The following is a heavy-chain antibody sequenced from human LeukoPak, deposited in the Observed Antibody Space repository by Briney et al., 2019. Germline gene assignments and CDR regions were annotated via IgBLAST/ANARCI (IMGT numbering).Heavy chain of an antibody. CDR1: GFTFSSYG. J-gene: IGHJ4*02. CDR3: AKADSGTYYGLGDYFDY. CDR2: IRYDGSDK. Sequence: GGSLRLSCAASGFTFSSYGMSWVRQAPGKGLVWVAFIRYDGSDKYYGDSVKGQFTISRDNSKKTLYLQMISLRAEDTAVYYCAKADSGTYYGLGDYFDYWGQGTLVTVSS. V-gene: IGHV3-30*02. D-gene: IGHD1-26*01.